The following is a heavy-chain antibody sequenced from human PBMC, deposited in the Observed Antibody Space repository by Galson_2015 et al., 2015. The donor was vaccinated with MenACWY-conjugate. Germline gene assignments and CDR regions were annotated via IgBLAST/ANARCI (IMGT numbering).Heavy chain of an antibody. V-gene: IGHV3-7*03. CDR1: GFTFSSYW. D-gene: IGHD3-16*02. CDR2: IKQDGSEK. J-gene: IGHJ4*02. Sequence: SLRLSCAASGFTFSSYWTSWVRQAPGKGLEWVANIKQDGSEKYYVDSVKGRFTISRDNAKNSLYLQMNSLRAEDTAVYYCARDKSVEDYVWGSYRYHDYWGQGTLVTVSS. CDR3: ARDKSVEDYVWGSYRYHDY.